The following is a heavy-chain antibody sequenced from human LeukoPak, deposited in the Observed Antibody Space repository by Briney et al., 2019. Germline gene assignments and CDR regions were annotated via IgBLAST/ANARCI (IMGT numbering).Heavy chain of an antibody. CDR3: AKLLLPASKGAFII. J-gene: IGHJ3*02. CDR2: INFSGTT. CDR1: GGSLSGSY. Sequence: SETLSLTCSVSGGSLSGSYWSWIRQSAGERPEYIGRINFSGTTNYNPSLRSRVTLSMDTSKNQVSLDLSAVTAADSAVYYCAKLLLPASKGAFIIWGLGTLVTVSS. D-gene: IGHD2-2*01. V-gene: IGHV4-4*07.